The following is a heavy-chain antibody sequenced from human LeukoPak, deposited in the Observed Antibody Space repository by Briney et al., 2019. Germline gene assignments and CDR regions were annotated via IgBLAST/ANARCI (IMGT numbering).Heavy chain of an antibody. CDR2: INPNSGGT. CDR3: ARGEIFLTGIDP. CDR1: GYTFTCYY. D-gene: IGHD7-27*01. Sequence: GASVKVSGKASGYTFTCYYMHWVRQAPGQGLEWMGRINPNSGGTNYAQKFQGRVTMTRDTSISTAYMELSRLRSDDTAVYYCARGEIFLTGIDPWGQGTLVTVSS. J-gene: IGHJ5*02. V-gene: IGHV1-2*06.